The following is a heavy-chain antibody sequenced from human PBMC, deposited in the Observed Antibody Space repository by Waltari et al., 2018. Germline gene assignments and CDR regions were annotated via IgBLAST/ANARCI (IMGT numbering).Heavy chain of an antibody. CDR1: GGSFSYYY. CDR3: AREKRNDYGESFDY. V-gene: IGHV4-59*01. CDR2: FYDTGTT. J-gene: IGHJ4*02. Sequence: QVQLRESGPGLVKPSETLSLTCNVSGGSFSYYYWHWIRQPPGKGLEWIGYFYDTGTTNSNPTLKSRVTISLDTSKSQFSLSLNSLTAADTAVYYCAREKRNDYGESFDYWGQGIPVTVSS. D-gene: IGHD4-17*01.